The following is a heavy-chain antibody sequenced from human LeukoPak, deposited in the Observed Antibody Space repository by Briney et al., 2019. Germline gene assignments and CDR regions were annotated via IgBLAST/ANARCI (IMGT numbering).Heavy chain of an antibody. CDR2: ISYDGSNK. D-gene: IGHD2-2*01. CDR1: GFTFSSYA. Sequence: GGSLRLSCAASGFTFSSYAMHWVRQAPGKGLEWVAVISYDGSNKYYADSVKSRFTISRDNSKNTLYLQMNSLRAEDTAVYYCARGTHKYCSSTSCYSVGAYWGQGTLVTVSS. J-gene: IGHJ4*02. CDR3: ARGTHKYCSSTSCYSVGAY. V-gene: IGHV3-30*01.